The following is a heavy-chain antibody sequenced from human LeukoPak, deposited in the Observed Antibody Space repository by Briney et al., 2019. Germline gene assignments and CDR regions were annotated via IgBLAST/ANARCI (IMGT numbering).Heavy chain of an antibody. CDR3: ARDSRSASAFDI. D-gene: IGHD2-2*01. CDR2: ISGSGGST. J-gene: IGHJ3*02. CDR1: GFTFSSYA. Sequence: GGSLRLSCAASGFTFSSYAMSWVRQAPGKGLEWVSAISGSGGSTYYADSVKGRFTISRDNSKNTLYPQMNSLRAEDTAVYYCARDSRSASAFDIWGQGTMVTVSS. V-gene: IGHV3-23*01.